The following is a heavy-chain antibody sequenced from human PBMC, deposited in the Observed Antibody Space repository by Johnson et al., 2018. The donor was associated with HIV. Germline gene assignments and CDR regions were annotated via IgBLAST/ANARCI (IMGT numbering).Heavy chain of an antibody. CDR3: AKEQLLRAFDI. Sequence: QVLLVESGRGVVRPGGSLRLSCAASGFTFDDYGMSWVRQAPGKGLEWVAVIWYDGSNKYYADSVKGRFTISRDNSKNTLYLQMNSLRAEDTAVYYCAKEQLLRAFDIWGQGTMVTVSS. J-gene: IGHJ3*02. CDR2: IWYDGSNK. V-gene: IGHV3-33*06. D-gene: IGHD2-15*01. CDR1: GFTFDDYG.